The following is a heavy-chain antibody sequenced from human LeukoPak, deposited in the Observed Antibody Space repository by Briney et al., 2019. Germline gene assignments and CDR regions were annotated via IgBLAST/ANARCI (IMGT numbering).Heavy chain of an antibody. CDR1: GYTFTGYY. CDR2: INPNSGGT. D-gene: IGHD2-2*01. V-gene: IGHV1-2*02. J-gene: IGHJ6*03. Sequence: ASVKVSCKASGYTFTGYYMHWVRQAPGQGLEWMGWINPNSGGTNYAQKFQGRVTMTRDTSISTAYMELSRLRSDDTAVYYCARVPYCSSTSCYPYYYYYYMDVWGKGTTVTVSS. CDR3: ARVPYCSSTSCYPYYYYYYMDV.